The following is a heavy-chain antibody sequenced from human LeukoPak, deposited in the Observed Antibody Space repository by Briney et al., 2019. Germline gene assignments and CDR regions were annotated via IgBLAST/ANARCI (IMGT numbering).Heavy chain of an antibody. CDR2: MNPNSGNT. CDR3: ARAATVTEAYYYYYYMDV. J-gene: IGHJ6*03. D-gene: IGHD4-17*01. Sequence: ASVKVSCKASGYTFTSYDINWARQATGQGLEWMGWMNPNSGNTGYAQKFQGRVTMTRNTSISTAYMELSSLRSEDTAVYYCARAATVTEAYYYYYYMDVWGKGTTVTVSS. V-gene: IGHV1-8*01. CDR1: GYTFTSYD.